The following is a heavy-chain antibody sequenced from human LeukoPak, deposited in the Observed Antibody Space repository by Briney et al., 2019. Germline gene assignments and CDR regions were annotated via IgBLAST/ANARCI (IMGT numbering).Heavy chain of an antibody. D-gene: IGHD4-17*01. CDR3: ARAPHYTVTTVDYFDY. V-gene: IGHV1-8*01. Sequence: ASVKVSCKASGYTFTSYDINWVRQATGQGLEWMGWMNPNSGNTGYAQKLQGRVTMTRYTSISTAYMELSSLRSEATAVYYFARAPHYTVTTVDYFDYWGQGTLVTVSS. J-gene: IGHJ4*02. CDR1: GYTFTSYD. CDR2: MNPNSGNT.